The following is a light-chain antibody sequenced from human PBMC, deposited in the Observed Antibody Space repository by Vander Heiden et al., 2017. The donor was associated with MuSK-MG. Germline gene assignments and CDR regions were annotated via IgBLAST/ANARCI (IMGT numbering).Light chain of an antibody. CDR3: RQRSQTPYT. CDR2: VDS. V-gene: IGKV2-28*01. Sequence: LSGNRYSYLDWYLQNPGQAPQVLIYVDSSLASGVPDRFSGSGSGTDFTLKISRVEAEDVGVYYCRQRSQTPYTFGQGTKLEIK. J-gene: IGKJ2*01. CDR1: LSGNRYSY.